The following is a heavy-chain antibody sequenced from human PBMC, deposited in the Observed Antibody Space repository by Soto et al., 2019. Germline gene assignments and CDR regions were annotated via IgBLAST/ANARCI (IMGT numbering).Heavy chain of an antibody. V-gene: IGHV1-69*13. CDR1: GGTFSSYA. CDR3: ARALPGIAAAWRGYYYYYGMDV. D-gene: IGHD6-13*01. Sequence: ASVKVSCKASGGTFSSYAISWVRQAPGQGLEWMGGIIPIFGTANYAQKFQGRVTITADESTSTAYMELSSLRSEDTAVYYCARALPGIAAAWRGYYYYYGMDVWCQGTMGSVFS. J-gene: IGHJ6*02. CDR2: IIPIFGTA.